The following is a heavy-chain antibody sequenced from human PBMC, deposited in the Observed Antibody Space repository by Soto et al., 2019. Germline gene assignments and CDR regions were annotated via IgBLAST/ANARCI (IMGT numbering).Heavy chain of an antibody. CDR1: GASISSYY. CDR3: ARGTETIDFFDP. V-gene: IGHV4-59*01. D-gene: IGHD1-7*01. Sequence: PSETLSLPCTVSGASISSYYWSWIRQPTGKGLEWIGYIYYTGGTNYNPSLKSRVTISIETSKNQVSLKLRSVTAADTAVYYCARGTETIDFFDPWGQGTLVTVSS. J-gene: IGHJ5*02. CDR2: IYYTGGT.